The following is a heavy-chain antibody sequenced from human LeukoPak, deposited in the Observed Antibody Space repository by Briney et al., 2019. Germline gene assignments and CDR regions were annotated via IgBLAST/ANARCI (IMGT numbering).Heavy chain of an antibody. J-gene: IGHJ4*02. CDR3: AKDHTPIGS. CDR1: GFTFSSYA. CDR2: ISGSGGST. D-gene: IGHD1-26*01. V-gene: IGHV3-23*01. Sequence: PGGSLRLSCAASGFTFSSYAMSWVRQAAGKGLEWVSAISGSGGSTYYADSVKGRFTISRDNSKNTLYLQTSSLRAEDTAVYYCAKDHTPIGSWGQGTLVTVSS.